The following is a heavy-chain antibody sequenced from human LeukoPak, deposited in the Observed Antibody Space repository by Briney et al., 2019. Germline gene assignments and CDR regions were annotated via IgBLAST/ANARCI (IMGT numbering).Heavy chain of an antibody. CDR1: GFTFSTYW. V-gene: IGHV3-74*01. D-gene: IGHD2-21*01. Sequence: GGSLRLSCAASGFTFSTYWMHWVRQAPGKGLVWVSRINTDGTTTNYADSVKGRFTISRDNAKNTVYLQMNSLRGEDTAVYYCARQHNVVAVAVEPWGQGTLVTVSS. CDR3: ARQHNVVAVAVEP. CDR2: INTDGTTT. J-gene: IGHJ5*02.